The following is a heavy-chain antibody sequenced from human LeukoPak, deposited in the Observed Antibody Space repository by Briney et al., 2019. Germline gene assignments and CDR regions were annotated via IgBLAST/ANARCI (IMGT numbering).Heavy chain of an antibody. V-gene: IGHV1-46*01. J-gene: IGHJ6*03. CDR2: INPSGGST. CDR3: AREEIVAAAYFYYYYYMDV. D-gene: IGHD5-12*01. CDR1: GYTFTSSY. Sequence: ASVKVSCSASGYTFTSSYMHWVRQSPGQGLGWRGIINPSGGSTSYAQKFQGRVTMTRDTSTSTVYMELSSLRSEDTAVYYCAREEIVAAAYFYYYYYMDVWGKGTTVTVSS.